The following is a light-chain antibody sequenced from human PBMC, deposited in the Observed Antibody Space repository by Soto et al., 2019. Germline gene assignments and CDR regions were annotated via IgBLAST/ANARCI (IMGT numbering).Light chain of an antibody. Sequence: ETGMTQSRATLSVSPGERATRACRASQSVSSDLAWYRQKRGQDPRLLIYGASTRATGIPARFSGSGSGTEFTLTISSLQSEDFAVYYCQQYYNWPRTFGLGTKVEIK. V-gene: IGKV3-15*01. CDR1: QSVSSD. J-gene: IGKJ1*01. CDR3: QQYYNWPRT. CDR2: GAS.